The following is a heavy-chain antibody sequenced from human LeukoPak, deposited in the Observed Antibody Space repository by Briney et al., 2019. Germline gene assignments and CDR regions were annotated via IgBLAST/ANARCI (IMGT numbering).Heavy chain of an antibody. CDR1: GYTFTNYY. V-gene: IGHV1-18*04. CDR2: ISAYNGNT. D-gene: IGHD4-17*01. Sequence: GASVKVSCNTSGYTFTNYYMHWVRQAPGQGLEWMGWISAYNGNTNYAQKLQGRVTITTDTSTSTAYMELRSLRSDDTAVYYCARVYVTTSHHDAFDIWGQGTMVTVSS. CDR3: ARVYVTTSHHDAFDI. J-gene: IGHJ3*02.